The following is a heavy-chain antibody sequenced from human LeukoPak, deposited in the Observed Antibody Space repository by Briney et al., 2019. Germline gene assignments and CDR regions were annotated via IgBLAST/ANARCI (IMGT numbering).Heavy chain of an antibody. CDR3: ASPLDHPYDILTVPDY. CDR2: ISYDGSNK. CDR1: GFTFSSYA. D-gene: IGHD3-9*01. J-gene: IGHJ4*02. Sequence: GGSLRLSCAASGFTFSSYAMHWVRQAPGKGLEWVAVISYDGSNKYYADSVKGRFTISRDNSKNTLYLQMNSLRAEDTAVYYCASPLDHPYDILTVPDYWGQGTLVTVSS. V-gene: IGHV3-30*01.